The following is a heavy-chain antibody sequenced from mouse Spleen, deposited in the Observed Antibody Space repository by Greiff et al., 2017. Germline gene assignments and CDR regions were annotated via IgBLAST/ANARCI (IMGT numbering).Heavy chain of an antibody. Sequence: SGAELVKPGASVKMSCKASGYTFTSYNMHWVKQTPGQGLEWIGAIYPGNGDTSYNQKFKGKATLTADKSSSTAYMQLSSLTSEDSAVYYCARDYYGNYDWYFDVWGAGTTVTVSS. D-gene: IGHD2-1*01. V-gene: IGHV1-12*01. CDR1: GYTFTSYN. CDR2: IYPGNGDT. J-gene: IGHJ1*01. CDR3: ARDYYGNYDWYFDV.